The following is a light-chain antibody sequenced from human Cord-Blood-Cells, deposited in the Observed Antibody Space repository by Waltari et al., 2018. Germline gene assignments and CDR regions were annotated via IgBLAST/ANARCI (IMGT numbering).Light chain of an antibody. CDR3: CSYAGSSTLV. V-gene: IGLV2-23*01. CDR2: EGS. Sequence: QSALTQPASVSGSPGQSITISCTGTSSDFGSYNLVSWYQQHPGKAPQLMIYEGSKRPSGVSNRFSGSKSGNTASLTISGLQAEDEADYYCCSYAGSSTLVFGGGTKLTVL. J-gene: IGLJ3*02. CDR1: SSDFGSYNL.